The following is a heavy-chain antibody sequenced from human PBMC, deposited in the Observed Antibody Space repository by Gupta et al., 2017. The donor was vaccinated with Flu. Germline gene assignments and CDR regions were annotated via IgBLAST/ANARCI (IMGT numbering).Heavy chain of an antibody. Sequence: ASGVTFRSSYLQWVRQAPGRGLVWVSRINTDGSSTTYAESVKGRFTISRDNAKNTLYLQMNSLGDDDTAVYYCATVTSGCWGQGTLVTVSS. CDR1: GVTFRSSY. CDR2: INTDGSST. CDR3: ATVTSGC. V-gene: IGHV3-74*03. J-gene: IGHJ4*02. D-gene: IGHD4-17*01.